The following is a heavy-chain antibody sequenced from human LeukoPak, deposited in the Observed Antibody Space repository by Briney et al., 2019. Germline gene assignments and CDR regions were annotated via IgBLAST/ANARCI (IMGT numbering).Heavy chain of an antibody. D-gene: IGHD2-8*01. Sequence: ASVKVSCKVSGYTLTELSMHWVRQAPGKGLEWMGGFDPEDGETIYAQKFQGRVTITADKSTSTAYMELSSLRSEDTAVYYCARLMGDYWGQGTLVTVSS. CDR3: ARLMGDY. CDR1: GYTLTELS. V-gene: IGHV1-24*01. J-gene: IGHJ4*02. CDR2: FDPEDGET.